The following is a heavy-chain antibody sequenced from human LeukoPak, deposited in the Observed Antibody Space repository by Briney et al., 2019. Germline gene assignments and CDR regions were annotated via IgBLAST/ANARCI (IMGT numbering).Heavy chain of an antibody. CDR2: INPNSGGT. CDR3: ARSSGWYEFFDY. J-gene: IGHJ4*02. V-gene: IGHV1-2*02. CDR1: GYTFTGYY. Sequence: ASVKVSCKASGYTFTGYYMHWVRRAPGQGLEWMGWINPNSGGTNYAQKFQGRVTMARDTSISTAYMELSRLRSDDTAVYYCARSSGWYEFFDYWGQGTLVTVSS. D-gene: IGHD6-19*01.